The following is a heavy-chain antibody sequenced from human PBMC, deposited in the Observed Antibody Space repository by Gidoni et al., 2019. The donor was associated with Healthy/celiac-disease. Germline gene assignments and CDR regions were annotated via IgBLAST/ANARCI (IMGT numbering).Heavy chain of an antibody. CDR3: ARVLSGSLDY. J-gene: IGHJ4*02. Sequence: QVQLVQSGAELQKPGASVNVSCKSSRYTFTGYYMHWVRQAPGQGLEWRGWINTNSGGTNYAQKFQGRVTMTRDTSISTAYMELSRLRSDDTAVYYCARVLSGSLDYWGQGTLVTVSS. V-gene: IGHV1-2*02. CDR2: INTNSGGT. D-gene: IGHD1-26*01. CDR1: RYTFTGYY.